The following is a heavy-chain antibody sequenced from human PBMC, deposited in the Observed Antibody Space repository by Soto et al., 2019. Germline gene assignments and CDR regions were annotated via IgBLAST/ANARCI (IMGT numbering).Heavy chain of an antibody. Sequence: TGGSLRLSCAASGFTVSSNYMSWVRQAPGKGLEWVSVIYSGGSTYYADSVKGRFTISRDNSKNTLYLQMNGLRAEDTAVYYCARDRIAVAGNPEYFQHWGQGTLVTVS. CDR1: GFTVSSNY. D-gene: IGHD6-19*01. V-gene: IGHV3-66*01. J-gene: IGHJ1*01. CDR2: IYSGGST. CDR3: ARDRIAVAGNPEYFQH.